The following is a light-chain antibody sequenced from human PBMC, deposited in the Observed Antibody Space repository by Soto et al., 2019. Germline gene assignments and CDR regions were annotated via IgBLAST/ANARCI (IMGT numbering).Light chain of an antibody. J-gene: IGKJ1*01. CDR1: ESISNY. CDR3: QHYNSYSEA. V-gene: IGKV1-5*01. CDR2: AAS. Sequence: DIQITQSPSSLYASLGDRVAITCRASESISNYLNWYQQKPGKAPELLIFAASSLQSGVPSRFSGSGSGTEFTLTISSLQPDDFATYYCQHYNSYSEAFGQGTQVDIK.